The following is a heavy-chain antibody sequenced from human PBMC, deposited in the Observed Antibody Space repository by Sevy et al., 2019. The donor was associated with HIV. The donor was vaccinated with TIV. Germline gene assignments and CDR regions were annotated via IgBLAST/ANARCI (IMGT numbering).Heavy chain of an antibody. Sequence: ASVKVSCKASGCTFTGYYIHWVRQAPGQGLEWMGWINPNSGGTNYAQKFQGRVTMTRDTSISTAYMELSRLTSDDTAVYYCARGPVAGTNWFDPWGQGTLVTVSS. J-gene: IGHJ5*02. CDR2: INPNSGGT. V-gene: IGHV1-2*02. CDR1: GCTFTGYY. D-gene: IGHD6-19*01. CDR3: ARGPVAGTNWFDP.